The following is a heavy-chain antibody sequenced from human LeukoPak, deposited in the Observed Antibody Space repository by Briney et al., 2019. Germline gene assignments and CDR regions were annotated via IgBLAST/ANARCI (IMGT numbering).Heavy chain of an antibody. V-gene: IGHV4-4*07. D-gene: IGHD3-22*01. CDR2: IYTSGST. Sequence: SETLSLTFTVSGGSISSYYWSWIRQPAGKGLEWIRRIYTSGSTNYNPPLKSRVTMSVDTSKNQFSLKLSSVTAADTAVYYCARETNDSSGYYYRTYYMDVWGKGTTVTVSS. CDR1: GGSISSYY. CDR3: ARETNDSSGYYYRTYYMDV. J-gene: IGHJ6*03.